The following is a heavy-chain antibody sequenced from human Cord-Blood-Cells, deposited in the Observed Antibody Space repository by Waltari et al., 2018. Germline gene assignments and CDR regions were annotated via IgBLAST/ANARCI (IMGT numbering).Heavy chain of an antibody. CDR3: ARDSSSSWYYYYYGMDV. Sequence: EVQLVESGGGLVKPGGSLRLSCAASGFTFSSYSMNWVRRAPGKGLGWVSSISSSSSYIYYADSVKGRFTISRDNAKNSLYLQMNSLRAEDTAVYYCARDSSSSWYYYYYGMDVWGQGTTVTVSS. V-gene: IGHV3-21*01. CDR1: GFTFSSYS. D-gene: IGHD6-13*01. CDR2: ISSSSSYI. J-gene: IGHJ6*02.